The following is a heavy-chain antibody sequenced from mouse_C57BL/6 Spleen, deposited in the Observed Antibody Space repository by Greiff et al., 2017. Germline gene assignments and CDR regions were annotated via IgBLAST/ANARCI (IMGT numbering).Heavy chain of an antibody. J-gene: IGHJ4*01. Sequence: QVQLKQSGPELVKPGASVKISCKASGYAFSSSWMNWVKQRPGKGLEWIGRIYPGDGDTNYNGKFKGKATLTADKSSSTAYMQLSSLTSEDSAVYFCARLDDYDAYYAMDYWGQGTSVTVSS. CDR2: IYPGDGDT. D-gene: IGHD2-4*01. CDR1: GYAFSSSW. CDR3: ARLDDYDAYYAMDY. V-gene: IGHV1-82*01.